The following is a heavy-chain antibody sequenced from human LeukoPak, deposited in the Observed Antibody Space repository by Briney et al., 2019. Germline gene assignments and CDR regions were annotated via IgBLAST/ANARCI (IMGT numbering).Heavy chain of an antibody. CDR1: GFTFSSYT. J-gene: IGHJ3*02. V-gene: IGHV3-48*01. Sequence: PGGSLRLSCAASGFTFSSYTMNWVRQAPGKELEWLSFITLSGTTFYADSAKGRFTISRDNAKNSLYLQMNSLRADDTALYYCVRDYLFAFDIWGQGTMVTVSS. CDR3: VRDYLFAFDI. D-gene: IGHD2/OR15-2a*01. CDR2: ITLSGTT.